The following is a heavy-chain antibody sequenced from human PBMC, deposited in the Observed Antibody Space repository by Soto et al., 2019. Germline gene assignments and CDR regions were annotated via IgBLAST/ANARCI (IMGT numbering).Heavy chain of an antibody. J-gene: IGHJ4*02. Sequence: QVQLVESGGGVVQPGRSLRLSCAASGFTFSSYGMHWVRQAPGKGLEWVAVISYDGSNKYYADSVKGRFTISRDNSKNTLYLQMNSLRAEDTAVYYCAKPYLRLGWELLSPYFDYWGQGTLVTVSS. V-gene: IGHV3-30*18. CDR1: GFTFSSYG. CDR3: AKPYLRLGWELLSPYFDY. CDR2: ISYDGSNK. D-gene: IGHD1-26*01.